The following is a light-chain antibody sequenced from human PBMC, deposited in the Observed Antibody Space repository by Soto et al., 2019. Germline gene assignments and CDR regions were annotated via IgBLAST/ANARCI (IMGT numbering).Light chain of an antibody. V-gene: IGKV1-5*03. CDR1: QSITDW. J-gene: IGKJ1*01. Sequence: DIQMTQSPSTLSASVGDRVTITCRASQSITDWLAWYQQKPGKAPKFLIYKASNLEGGVPSRFSGSGSGTEFTLTISSVHPDDFATYYCQYWDDYSWTFGQGTKVEI. CDR3: QYWDDYSWT. CDR2: KAS.